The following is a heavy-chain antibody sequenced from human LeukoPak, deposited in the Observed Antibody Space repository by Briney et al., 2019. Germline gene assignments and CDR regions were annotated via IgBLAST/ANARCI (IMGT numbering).Heavy chain of an antibody. CDR1: GGSISSGSYY. Sequence: SETLSLTCTVSGGSISSGSYYWSWIRQPAGKGLEWIGRIYTSGSTNYNPSLKSRVTISVDTSKNQFSLKLSSVTAADTAVYYCARLWFGEVPPLYYYYYMDVWGKGTTVTVFS. CDR2: IYTSGST. CDR3: ARLWFGEVPPLYYYYYMDV. V-gene: IGHV4-61*02. J-gene: IGHJ6*03. D-gene: IGHD3-10*01.